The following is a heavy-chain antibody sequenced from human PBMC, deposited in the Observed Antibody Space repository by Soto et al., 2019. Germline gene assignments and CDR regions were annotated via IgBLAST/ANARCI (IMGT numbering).Heavy chain of an antibody. V-gene: IGHV3-33*06. Sequence: WGSLRLSGAASGFTFSSYGMHWVRQAPGKGLEWVAVIWYDGSNKYYADSVKGRFTISRDNSKNTLYLQMNSLRAEDTAVYYCAKGTPTIGTYYYYYYYMDVWGKGTTVTVS. J-gene: IGHJ6*03. CDR1: GFTFSSYG. D-gene: IGHD5-12*01. CDR2: IWYDGSNK. CDR3: AKGTPTIGTYYYYYYYMDV.